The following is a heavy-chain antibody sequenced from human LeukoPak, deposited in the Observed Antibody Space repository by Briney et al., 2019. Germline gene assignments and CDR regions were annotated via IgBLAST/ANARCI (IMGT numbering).Heavy chain of an antibody. CDR2: IYYSGDI. D-gene: IGHD3-10*01. V-gene: IGHV4-28*03. CDR3: ARDLRGVSDY. CDR1: GYSISSGSW. Sequence: SETLSLTCGVSGYSISSGSWWGWIRQPPGKGLEWIGYIYYSGDIYYNPSLKSRVTMSVDTSKNQFSLKLSSVTAADTAVYYCARDLRGVSDYWGRGTLVTVSS. J-gene: IGHJ4*02.